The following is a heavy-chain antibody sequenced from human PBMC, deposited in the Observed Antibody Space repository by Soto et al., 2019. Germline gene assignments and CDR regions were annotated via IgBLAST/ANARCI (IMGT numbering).Heavy chain of an antibody. CDR2: ISYDGDNE. Sequence: QVQLVESGGGVVQPGRSLRLSCAASGFTFSNYAMHWVRQAPGKGLEWLAIISYDGDNEYYADSVRGRFTISRDNSKNTLYLQTNNLRHEYTAVYYCAKDGGPVCCNSPGCSAKHFDYWGQGTLVTVSS. V-gene: IGHV3-30*18. J-gene: IGHJ4*02. CDR3: AKDGGPVCCNSPGCSAKHFDY. CDR1: GFTFSNYA. D-gene: IGHD2-2*01.